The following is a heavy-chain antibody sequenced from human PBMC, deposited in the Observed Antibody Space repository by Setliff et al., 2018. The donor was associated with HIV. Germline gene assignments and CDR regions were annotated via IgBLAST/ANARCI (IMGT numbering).Heavy chain of an antibody. J-gene: IGHJ4*02. CDR2: IKQDESEQ. CDR3: ARDPGTGYDFWSGYHSRGYYFDH. V-gene: IGHV3-7*03. D-gene: IGHD3-3*01. Sequence: LRLFCAASRFTFSSYWMSWVRQAPGKGLEWVANIKQDESEQYYVDSVKGRFTISRDNAKNSLYLQMNSLRAEDTAVYYCARDPGTGYDFWSGYHSRGYYFDHWGQGTLVTVSS. CDR1: RFTFSSYW.